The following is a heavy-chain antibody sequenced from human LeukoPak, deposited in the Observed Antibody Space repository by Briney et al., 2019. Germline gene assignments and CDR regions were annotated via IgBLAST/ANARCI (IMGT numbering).Heavy chain of an antibody. CDR2: ISSGSSYI. CDR1: GFIFSDYT. CDR3: AKRSGYCSTINCYHLYDY. V-gene: IGHV3-21*04. J-gene: IGHJ4*02. D-gene: IGHD2-2*01. Sequence: GGSLRLSCAASGFIFSDYTMNWVRQAPGKGLEWVSSISSGSSYIFYADSVKGRFTISRDNARNSVYLQVSSLRAEDTALYYCAKRSGYCSTINCYHLYDYWGQGTLVTVSS.